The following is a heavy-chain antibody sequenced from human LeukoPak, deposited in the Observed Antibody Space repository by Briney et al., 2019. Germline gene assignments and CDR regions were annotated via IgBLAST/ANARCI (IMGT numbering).Heavy chain of an antibody. D-gene: IGHD5-24*01. V-gene: IGHV3-66*01. J-gene: IGHJ4*02. CDR1: GFTVSSNF. Sequence: GRSLRLSCAASGFTVSSNFMTWVRQAPGKWLEWHSLIYSGGSTYYADSVKGRFTISRDNSKTTLFLQMNSLRAGDTAAYYCASGLRDIIAGGLDYWGQGTLVTVSS. CDR3: ASGLRDIIAGGLDY. CDR2: IYSGGST.